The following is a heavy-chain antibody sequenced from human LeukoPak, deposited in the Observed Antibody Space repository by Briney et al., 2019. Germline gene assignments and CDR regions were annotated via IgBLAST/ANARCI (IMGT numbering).Heavy chain of an antibody. CDR2: INPSGGST. V-gene: IGHV1-46*01. D-gene: IGHD4-11*01. J-gene: IGHJ3*02. Sequence: GASVKVSCKASGYTFTSYYMHWVRQAPGQGLEWMGIINPSGGSTSYAQKSQGRVTMTRDTSTSTVYMELSSLRSEDTAVYYCARDRQPATTVTRVRDAFDIWGQGTMVTVSS. CDR3: ARDRQPATTVTRVRDAFDI. CDR1: GYTFTSYY.